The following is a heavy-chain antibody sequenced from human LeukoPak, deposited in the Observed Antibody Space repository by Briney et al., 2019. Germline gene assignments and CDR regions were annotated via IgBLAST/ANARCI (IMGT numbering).Heavy chain of an antibody. V-gene: IGHV1-18*01. J-gene: IGHJ4*02. CDR3: ARDHSSSWYGESNDY. CDR1: GYTFTSSG. Sequence: ASVKVSCKASGYTFTSSGISWVRQAPGRGLEWMGWISGYNGNTNYAQKVQGRVTMTTDTSTSIAYMELRSLRSDDTAVYYCARDHSSSWYGESNDYWGQGTLVTVSS. D-gene: IGHD6-13*01. CDR2: ISGYNGNT.